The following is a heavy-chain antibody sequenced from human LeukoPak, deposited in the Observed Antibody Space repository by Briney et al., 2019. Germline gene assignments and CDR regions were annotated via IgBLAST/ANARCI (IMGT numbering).Heavy chain of an antibody. CDR2: IIPIFGTA. V-gene: IGHV1-69*05. Sequence: SVKVSCKASGGTFSSYAISWVRQAPGQGLEWMGGIIPIFGTANYAQKLQGRVTMTTDTSTSTAYMELRSLRSDDTAVYYCARDDYYDSSGYYYQHYYYMDVWGKGTTVTISS. CDR3: ARDDYYDSSGYYYQHYYYMDV. CDR1: GGTFSSYA. D-gene: IGHD3-22*01. J-gene: IGHJ6*03.